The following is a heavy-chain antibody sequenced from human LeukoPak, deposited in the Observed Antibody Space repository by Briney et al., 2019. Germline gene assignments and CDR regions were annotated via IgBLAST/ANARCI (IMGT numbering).Heavy chain of an antibody. D-gene: IGHD6-19*01. Sequence: SGRSLRLSCAASGFTFDDYAMHWVRQAPGKGLEWVSCISWNSGSICYADSVKGRFTISRDNAKNSLYLQMNSLRAEDTALYYCAKDGYSRGWYSFDYWGQGTLVTVSS. J-gene: IGHJ4*02. V-gene: IGHV3-9*01. CDR1: GFTFDDYA. CDR2: ISWNSGSI. CDR3: AKDGYSRGWYSFDY.